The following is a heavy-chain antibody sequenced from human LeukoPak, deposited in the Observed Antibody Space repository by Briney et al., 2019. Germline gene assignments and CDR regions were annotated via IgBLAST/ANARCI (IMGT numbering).Heavy chain of an antibody. V-gene: IGHV4-38-2*02. Sequence: PSETLSLTCTVPGYSISSGYYWGWIRQPPGKGLEWIGSIYHSGSTYYNPSLKSRVTISVDTSKNQFSLKLSSVTAADTAVYYCARSSSAIYYFDYWGQGTLVTVSS. D-gene: IGHD6-25*01. CDR2: IYHSGST. CDR1: GYSISSGYY. CDR3: ARSSSAIYYFDY. J-gene: IGHJ4*02.